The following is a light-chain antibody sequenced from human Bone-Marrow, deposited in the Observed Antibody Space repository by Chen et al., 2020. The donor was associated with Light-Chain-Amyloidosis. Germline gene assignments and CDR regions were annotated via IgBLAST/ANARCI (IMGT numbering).Light chain of an antibody. CDR2: AAS. J-gene: IGKJ3*01. V-gene: IGKV1-39*01. Sequence: DIPLTQSPSSLSASVGDRVTITCRASQSISSYLNWYQQKPGKAPKLLIYAASSLQSGVPSRFSGSGSGTDLTLTISSLQPEDFATYYCQQTYSIPFTFGPGTKVDIK. CDR1: QSISSY. CDR3: QQTYSIPFT.